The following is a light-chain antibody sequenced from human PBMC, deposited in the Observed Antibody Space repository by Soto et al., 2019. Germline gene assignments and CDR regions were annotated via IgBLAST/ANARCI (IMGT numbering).Light chain of an antibody. V-gene: IGKV1-8*01. Sequence: AVLLTQSPSSFSASTGDRAIITCRASQDIHNYLAWYQQVPGKAPKLLLYAASILQTGVPSRFSGSGSGTDFPLTIDGLQSEDFATYFCQHYYNYPWTFGQGTTVE. CDR1: QDIHNY. CDR3: QHYYNYPWT. J-gene: IGKJ1*01. CDR2: AAS.